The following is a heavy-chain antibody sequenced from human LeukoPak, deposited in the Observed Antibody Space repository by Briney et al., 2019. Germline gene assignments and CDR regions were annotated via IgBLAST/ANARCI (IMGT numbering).Heavy chain of an antibody. CDR3: AKTFYDSSGYSYDAFDI. D-gene: IGHD3-22*01. V-gene: IGHV3-9*01. Sequence: GGSLRLSCAASGFTFDDYAMHWVRHAPGKGLEWVSGISWNSGSIGYADSVKGRFTISRDNAKNSLYLQMNSLRAEDTALYYCAKTFYDSSGYSYDAFDIWGQGTMVTVSS. J-gene: IGHJ3*02. CDR1: GFTFDDYA. CDR2: ISWNSGSI.